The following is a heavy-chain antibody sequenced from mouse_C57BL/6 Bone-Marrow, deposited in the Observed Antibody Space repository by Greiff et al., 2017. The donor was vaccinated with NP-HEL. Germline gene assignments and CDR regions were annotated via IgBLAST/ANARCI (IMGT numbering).Heavy chain of an antibody. V-gene: IGHV1-26*01. CDR1: GYTFTDYY. CDR3: ARFPYYDYKFAY. D-gene: IGHD2-4*01. CDR2: INPNNGGT. J-gene: IGHJ3*01. Sequence: VQLKESGPELVKPGASVKISCKASGYTFTDYYMNWVKQSHGKSLEWIGDINPNNGGTSYNQKFKGKATLTVDKSSSTAYMELRSLTSEDSAVYYCARFPYYDYKFAYWGQGTLVTVSA.